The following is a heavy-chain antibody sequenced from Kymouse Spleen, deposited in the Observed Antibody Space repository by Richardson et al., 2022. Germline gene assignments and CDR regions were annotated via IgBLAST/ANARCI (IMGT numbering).Heavy chain of an antibody. CDR2: INHSGST. D-gene: IGHD1-26*01. CDR1: GGSFSGYY. V-gene: IGHV4-34*01. CDR3: ARGGYSGSYYYYYGMDV. Sequence: QVQLQQWGAGLLKPSETLSLTCAVYGGSFSGYYWSWIRQPPGKGLEWIGEINHSGSTNYNPSLKSRVTISVDTSKNQFSLKLSSVTAADTAVYYCARGGYSGSYYYYYGMDVWGQGTTVTVSS. J-gene: IGHJ6*02.